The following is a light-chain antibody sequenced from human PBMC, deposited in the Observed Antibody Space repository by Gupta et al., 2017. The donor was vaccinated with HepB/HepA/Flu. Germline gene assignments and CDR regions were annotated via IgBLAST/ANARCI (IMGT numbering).Light chain of an antibody. Sequence: DIQMTQSPSSLSASVGDRVTITCRASQSISSYLNWYQQKPGKAPKLRIYAASSLQSGVPSRFSGSGSGTDFTLTISRLQPEDFATYYCQQSDSTPLTFGDGTKVDIK. V-gene: IGKV1-39*01. CDR3: QQSDSTPLT. CDR1: QSISSY. CDR2: AAS. J-gene: IGKJ3*01.